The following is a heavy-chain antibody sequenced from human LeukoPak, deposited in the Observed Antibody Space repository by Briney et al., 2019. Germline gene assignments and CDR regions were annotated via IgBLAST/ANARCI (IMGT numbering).Heavy chain of an antibody. V-gene: IGHV4-39*07. J-gene: IGHJ4*02. CDR3: ARAITMVRGVIILRPRRPYYFDY. CDR2: IYHSGST. D-gene: IGHD3-10*01. Sequence: SETLSLTCTVSGGSISSNTYYWGWIRQPPGKGLEWIGSIYHSGSTYYNPSLKSRVTISVDTSKNQFSLKLSSVTAADTAVYYCARAITMVRGVIILRPRRPYYFDYWGQGTLVTVSS. CDR1: GGSISSNTYY.